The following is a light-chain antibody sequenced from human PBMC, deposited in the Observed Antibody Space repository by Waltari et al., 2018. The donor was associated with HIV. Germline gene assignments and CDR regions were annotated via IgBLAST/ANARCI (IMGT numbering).Light chain of an antibody. Sequence: EILLTQSPGTLSLSPGERATLSCRASQRITASFLAWYQQKPGQSPRLLIYGASSRATGIPDRFSGSGSGTDFTLTISRLEPEDFAVYYCQQYGSSPRTFGQGTKVEIK. CDR3: QQYGSSPRT. J-gene: IGKJ1*01. V-gene: IGKV3-20*01. CDR2: GAS. CDR1: QRITASF.